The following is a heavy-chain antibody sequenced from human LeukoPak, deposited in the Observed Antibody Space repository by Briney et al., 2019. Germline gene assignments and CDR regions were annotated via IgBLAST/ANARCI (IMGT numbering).Heavy chain of an antibody. Sequence: GGSLRLSCAASGFTVSSNYMSWVRQAPGKGLEWVSVIYSGGSTYYADSVKGRFTISRYNSKNTLYLQMNSLRAEDTAVYYCARDSRGYYYYGMDVWGQGTTVTVSS. V-gene: IGHV3-53*04. CDR1: GFTVSSNY. CDR3: ARDSRGYYYYGMDV. J-gene: IGHJ6*02. CDR2: IYSGGST.